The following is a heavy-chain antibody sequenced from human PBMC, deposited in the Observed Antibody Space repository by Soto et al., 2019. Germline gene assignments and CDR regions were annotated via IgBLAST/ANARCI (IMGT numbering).Heavy chain of an antibody. CDR2: IYHSGST. V-gene: IGHV4-4*02. CDR3: ARFAAACTGYYYYGMDV. D-gene: IGHD6-13*01. J-gene: IGHJ6*02. Sequence: SETLSLTCAVSGGSISSSNWWSWVRQPPGKGLEWIGEIYHSGSTNYNPSLKSRVTISVDKSKNQFSLKLSSVTAADTAVYYCARFAAACTGYYYYGMDVWGQGTTVTVSS. CDR1: GGSISSSNW.